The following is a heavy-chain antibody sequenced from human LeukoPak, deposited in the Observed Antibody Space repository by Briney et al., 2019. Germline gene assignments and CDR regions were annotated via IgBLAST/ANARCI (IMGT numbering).Heavy chain of an antibody. CDR3: ARDPGRDMVYATPSDDY. CDR2: INSDGSST. D-gene: IGHD2-8*01. Sequence: SGGSLRLSCAASGFTFSSYSMNWVRQAPGKGLVWVSRINSDGSSTSYADSVKGRFTISRDNAKNTLYLQMNSLRAEDTAVYYCARDPGRDMVYATPSDDYWGQGTLVTVSS. J-gene: IGHJ4*02. CDR1: GFTFSSYS. V-gene: IGHV3-74*01.